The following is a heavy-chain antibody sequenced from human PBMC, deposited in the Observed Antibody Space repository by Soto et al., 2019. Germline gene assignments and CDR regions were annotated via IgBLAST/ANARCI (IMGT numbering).Heavy chain of an antibody. V-gene: IGHV3-30*18. D-gene: IGHD1-7*01. J-gene: IGHJ4*02. Sequence: PGGSLRLSCAASGFTFSSYGMHWVRQAPGKGLEWVAVISYDGSNKYYADSVKGRFTISRGNSKNTLYLQMNSLRAEDTAVYYCAKMELRVFDYWGQGTLGTVSS. CDR1: GFTFSSYG. CDR2: ISYDGSNK. CDR3: AKMELRVFDY.